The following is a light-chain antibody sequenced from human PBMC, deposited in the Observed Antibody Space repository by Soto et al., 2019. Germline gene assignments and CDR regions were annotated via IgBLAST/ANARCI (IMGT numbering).Light chain of an antibody. Sequence: DIQMTQSPSSLSASVGDRVTIACRASQNISSYLSWYQQKSRKAPKLLIYAASSLQSGVPSRFSGSGSGTDFTLTINSLQPEDFATYFCQQSYSTLMYTFGQGTKVDIK. CDR3: QQSYSTLMYT. V-gene: IGKV1-39*01. CDR1: QNISSY. J-gene: IGKJ2*01. CDR2: AAS.